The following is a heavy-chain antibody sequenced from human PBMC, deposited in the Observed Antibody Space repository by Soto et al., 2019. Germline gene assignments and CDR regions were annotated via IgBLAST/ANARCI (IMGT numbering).Heavy chain of an antibody. CDR2: ISSSSSTI. J-gene: IGHJ4*02. D-gene: IGHD4-4*01. Sequence: GGSLRLSCAASGFTFSSYSMNWVRQAPGKGLEWVSYISSSSSTIYYADSVKGRFTISRDNAKNSLYLQMNSLRAEDTAVYYCARDTYSNYVSASFDYWGQGTLVTVSS. V-gene: IGHV3-48*01. CDR3: ARDTYSNYVSASFDY. CDR1: GFTFSSYS.